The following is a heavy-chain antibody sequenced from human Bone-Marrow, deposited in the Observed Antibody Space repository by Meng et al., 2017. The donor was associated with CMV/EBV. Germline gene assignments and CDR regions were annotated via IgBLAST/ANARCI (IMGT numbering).Heavy chain of an antibody. V-gene: IGHV4-39*07. J-gene: IGHJ6*02. CDR1: GGSISSSSYY. D-gene: IGHD3-3*01. CDR2: IYYSGST. CDR3: ARDFGDFWGGYHSYYYYGMDV. Sequence: SETLSLTCTVSGGSISSSSYYWGWIRQPPGKGLEWIGSIYYSGSTYYNPSLKSRVTISVDTSKNQFSLKLSSVTAADTAVYYCARDFGDFWGGYHSYYYYGMDVWGQGTTVTVSS.